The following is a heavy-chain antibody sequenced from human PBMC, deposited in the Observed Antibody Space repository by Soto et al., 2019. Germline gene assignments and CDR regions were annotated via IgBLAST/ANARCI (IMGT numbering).Heavy chain of an antibody. CDR3: AKRRAMGATGAVDI. D-gene: IGHD1-26*01. V-gene: IGHV3-23*01. J-gene: IGHJ3*02. Sequence: LRLSCAASGFAFSNYAMTWVRQAPGKGLEWVSLISAGSGSATSFADSVRGRFTISRDNSKSMLYLQMNSLRPDDTAVYYCAKRRAMGATGAVDIWGQGTLVTVSS. CDR2: ISAGSGSAT. CDR1: GFAFSNYA.